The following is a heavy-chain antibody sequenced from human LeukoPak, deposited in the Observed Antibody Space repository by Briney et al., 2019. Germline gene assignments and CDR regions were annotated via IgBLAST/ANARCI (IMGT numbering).Heavy chain of an antibody. V-gene: IGHV1-2*06. Sequence: GASVTVSCKASGYTFTGYYMHWVRQAPGQGLEWMGRINPNSGGTNYAQKFQGRVTMTRDTSISTAYMELSRLRSDDTAVYYCARGRVVVVTAMYFDYWGQGTLVTVSS. CDR1: GYTFTGYY. CDR3: ARGRVVVVTAMYFDY. CDR2: INPNSGGT. J-gene: IGHJ4*02. D-gene: IGHD2-21*02.